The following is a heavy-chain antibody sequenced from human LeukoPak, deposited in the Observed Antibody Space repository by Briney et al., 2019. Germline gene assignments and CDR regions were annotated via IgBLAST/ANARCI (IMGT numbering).Heavy chain of an antibody. V-gene: IGHV3-53*01. CDR3: ASVEGYSYGLQEDY. J-gene: IGHJ4*02. CDR2: IYSGGST. Sequence: GGSLRLSCAASGFTVSSNYMSWVRQAPGKGLEWVSVIYSGGSTYYADSVKGRFTISRDNSKNTLYLQMNSLRAEDTAVYYCASVEGYSYGLQEDYWGQGTLVTVSS. D-gene: IGHD5-18*01. CDR1: GFTVSSNY.